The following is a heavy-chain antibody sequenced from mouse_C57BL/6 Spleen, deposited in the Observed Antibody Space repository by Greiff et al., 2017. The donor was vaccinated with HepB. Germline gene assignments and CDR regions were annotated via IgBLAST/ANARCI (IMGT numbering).Heavy chain of an antibody. Sequence: SGAELVRPGASVTLSCKASGYTFTDYEMHWVKQTPVHGLEWIGAIDPETGGTAYNQKFKGKAILTADKSSSTAYMELRSLTSEDSAVYYCTRPAFYYARDYWGQGTSVTVSS. V-gene: IGHV1-15*01. CDR2: IDPETGGT. CDR1: GYTFTDYE. CDR3: TRPAFYYARDY. J-gene: IGHJ4*01.